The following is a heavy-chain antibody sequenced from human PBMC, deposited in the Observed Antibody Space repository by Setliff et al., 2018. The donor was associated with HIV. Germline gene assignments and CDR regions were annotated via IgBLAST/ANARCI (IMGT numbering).Heavy chain of an antibody. CDR1: GYSFTNYW. CDR3: ARLSKYYDFWTPNY. Sequence: PGESLKLSCQASGYSFTNYWVGWVRQMPGNGLEWVGLIWPDDSDTIYSPSFQGQVTLSADKSITTVYLQWSSLEAPDTAMYYCARLSKYYDFWTPNYWGQGTLVTVSS. D-gene: IGHD3-3*01. J-gene: IGHJ4*02. CDR2: IWPDDSDT. V-gene: IGHV5-51*01.